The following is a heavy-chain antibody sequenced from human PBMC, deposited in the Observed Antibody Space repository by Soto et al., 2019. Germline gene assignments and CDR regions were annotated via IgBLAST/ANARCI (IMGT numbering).Heavy chain of an antibody. CDR1: GGSISSGGYY. Sequence: SETLSLTCTVSGGSISSGGYYWSWIRQHPGKGLEWIGYIYYSGSTYYNPPLKSRVTISVDTSKNQFSLKLSSVTAADTAVYYCARVFSDSSSFFDPRGQGTLVTVSS. J-gene: IGHJ5*02. CDR3: ARVFSDSSSFFDP. D-gene: IGHD6-13*01. V-gene: IGHV4-31*03. CDR2: IYYSGST.